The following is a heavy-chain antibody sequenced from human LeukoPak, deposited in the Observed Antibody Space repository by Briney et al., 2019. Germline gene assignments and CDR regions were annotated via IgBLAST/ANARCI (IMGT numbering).Heavy chain of an antibody. CDR3: ARLSFGPYYYYMDV. V-gene: IGHV4-39*01. Sequence: SETLSLTCTVSGGSISSSSYYWGWIRQPPGKGLEWIGSIYYSGSTYYNPSLKSRVAISVGTSKNQFSLKLSSVTAADTAVYYCARLSFGPYYYYMDVWGKGTTVTVSS. CDR1: GGSISSSSYY. J-gene: IGHJ6*03. D-gene: IGHD3-10*01. CDR2: IYYSGST.